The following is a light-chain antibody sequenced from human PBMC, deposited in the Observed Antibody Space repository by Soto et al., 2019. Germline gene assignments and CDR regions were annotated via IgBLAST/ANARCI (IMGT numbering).Light chain of an antibody. Sequence: DIQMTQSPSTLPASVGDRVTITCRASQSISNRLAWYQQKPGKAPKYLIYDASSLESRAPSSFSGSGSGTEFTLSISSLQPDDFATYYCQQYNSHPWTFGQGTKVDIK. CDR3: QQYNSHPWT. CDR2: DAS. V-gene: IGKV1-5*01. CDR1: QSISNR. J-gene: IGKJ1*01.